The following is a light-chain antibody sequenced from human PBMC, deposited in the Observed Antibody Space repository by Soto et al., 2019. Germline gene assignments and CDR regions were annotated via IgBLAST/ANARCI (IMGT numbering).Light chain of an antibody. CDR3: QQYNRSTWT. CDR1: QSISSW. CDR2: KAS. V-gene: IGKV1-5*03. Sequence: DIQMTQSPSTLSASVGDRVTITCRASQSISSWLAWYQQKPGKAPKLLIYKASSLESGVPSRFSGSGSGTEFTLTISRLQPDDFATYYCQQYNRSTWTFGQGTKVEIK. J-gene: IGKJ1*01.